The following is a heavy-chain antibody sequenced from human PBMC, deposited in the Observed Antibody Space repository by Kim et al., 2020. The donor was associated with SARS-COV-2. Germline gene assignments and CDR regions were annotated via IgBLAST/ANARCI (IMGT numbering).Heavy chain of an antibody. V-gene: IGHV3-23*01. D-gene: IGHD2-15*01. CDR3: AKDRGCSGGSCYSTEYFQH. J-gene: IGHJ1*01. CDR2: ISGSGGST. CDR1: GFTFSSYA. Sequence: GGSLRLSCAASGFTFSSYAMSWVRQAPGKGLEWVSAISGSGGSTYYADSVKGRFTISRDNSKNTLYLQMNSLRAEDTAVYYCAKDRGCSGGSCYSTEYFQHWGQGTLVTVSS.